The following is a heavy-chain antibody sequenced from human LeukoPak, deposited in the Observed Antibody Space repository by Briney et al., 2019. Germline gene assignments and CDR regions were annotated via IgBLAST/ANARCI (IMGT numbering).Heavy chain of an antibody. CDR3: ASDSPPEHDY. Sequence: PGGSLRLSCAASGFTFSSYAMHWVRQAPGKGLEWVAVISYDGSNKYYADSVKGRFTIPRDNSKNTLYLQMNSLRAEDTAAYYCASDSPPEHDYWGQGTLVTVSS. J-gene: IGHJ4*02. CDR1: GFTFSSYA. V-gene: IGHV3-30*04. D-gene: IGHD1-14*01. CDR2: ISYDGSNK.